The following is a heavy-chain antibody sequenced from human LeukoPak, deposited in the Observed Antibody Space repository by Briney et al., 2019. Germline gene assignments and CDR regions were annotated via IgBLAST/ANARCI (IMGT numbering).Heavy chain of an antibody. CDR3: ARAFYTGMFDY. CDR2: IWDDGSKI. Sequence: PGGSLRLSCAASGFTFSSYGFHWARQAPGKWLGWVAVIWDDGSKIHYAESVKGRFHIPRDNSSDTLNLHMNSLRPEDTAVYYCARAFYTGMFDYWGQGTLVTVSS. V-gene: IGHV3-33*01. D-gene: IGHD3-10*02. J-gene: IGHJ4*02. CDR1: GFTFSSYG.